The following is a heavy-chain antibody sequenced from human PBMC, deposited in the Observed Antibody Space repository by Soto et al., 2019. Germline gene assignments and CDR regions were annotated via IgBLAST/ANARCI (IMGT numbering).Heavy chain of an antibody. CDR2: FYTSGNT. D-gene: IGHD7-27*01. J-gene: IGHJ5*02. CDR1: GGSVSSYY. CDR3: ASDSTGWFDP. Sequence: SETLSLTCTVSGGSVSSYYWSWIRQPAGKGLEWIGRFYTSGNTNYNPSLKSRVTMSLDTSKNQFSLKLGSVTAADTAVYFCASDSTGWFDPWGQGTLVTVSS. V-gene: IGHV4-4*07.